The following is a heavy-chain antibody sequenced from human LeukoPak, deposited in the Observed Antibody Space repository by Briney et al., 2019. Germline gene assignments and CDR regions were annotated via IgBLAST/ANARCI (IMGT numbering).Heavy chain of an antibody. Sequence: SETLSLTRALYGRAYSGYYWSWFRQPPGKGLEWIGEINHSGSTNYNPSLKSRVTISVDTSKNQFSLKLSSVTAADTAVYYCPHLRGYFDLWGRGTLVTVSS. J-gene: IGHJ2*01. CDR2: INHSGST. D-gene: IGHD3-16*01. CDR3: PHLRGYFDL. V-gene: IGHV4-34*01. CDR1: GRAYSGYY.